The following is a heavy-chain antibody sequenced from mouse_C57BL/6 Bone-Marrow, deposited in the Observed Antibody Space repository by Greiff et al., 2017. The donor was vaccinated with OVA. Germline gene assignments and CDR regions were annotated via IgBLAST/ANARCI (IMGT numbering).Heavy chain of an antibody. D-gene: IGHD4-1*01. CDR2: INPDSSTI. CDR1: GIDFSRYW. V-gene: IGHV4-1*01. J-gene: IGHJ1*03. CDR3: ARWANWDAWYFDV. Sequence: EVHLVESGGGLVQPGGSLKLSCAASGIDFSRYWMSWVRRAPGKGLEWIGEINPDSSTINYAPALQEKFSISRDNAKNTLYLQMSKVRSEDTALYYCARWANWDAWYFDVWGTGTTVTVSA.